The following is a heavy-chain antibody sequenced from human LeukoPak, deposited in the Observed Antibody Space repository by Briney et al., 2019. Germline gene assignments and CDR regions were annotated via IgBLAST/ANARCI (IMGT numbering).Heavy chain of an antibody. V-gene: IGHV1-69*05. CDR2: IIPIFGTA. D-gene: IGHD3-22*01. Sequence: SVKVSCKXSGGTFSSYAISWVRQAPGQGLEWMGRIIPIFGTANYAQKFQGRVTITTDESTSTAYMELSSLRSEDTAVYYCHYYDSSGYEFDYWGQGTLVTVSS. CDR3: HYYDSSGYEFDY. J-gene: IGHJ4*02. CDR1: GGTFSSYA.